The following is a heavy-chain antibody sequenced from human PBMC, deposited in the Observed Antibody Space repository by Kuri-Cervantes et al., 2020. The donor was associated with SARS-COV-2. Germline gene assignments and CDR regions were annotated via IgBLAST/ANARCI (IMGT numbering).Heavy chain of an antibody. CDR1: GFIFSDYY. CDR2: IRSKAYGGTT. D-gene: IGHD3-3*01. Sequence: GESLKISCTASGFIFSDYYMTWIRQAPGKGLEWVGFIRSKAYGGTTEYAASVKGRFTISRGDSKSIAYLQMNSLKTEDTAVYYCTRDDFLSGYYLDWGQGTLVTVSS. V-gene: IGHV3-49*03. J-gene: IGHJ4*02. CDR3: TRDDFLSGYYLD.